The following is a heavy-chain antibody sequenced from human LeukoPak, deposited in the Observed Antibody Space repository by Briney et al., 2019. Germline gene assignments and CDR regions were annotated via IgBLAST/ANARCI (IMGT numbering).Heavy chain of an antibody. J-gene: IGHJ4*02. CDR1: GLSFSTSG. D-gene: IGHD1-14*01. V-gene: IGHV3-21*06. Sequence: PGGSLRLSCTASGLSFSTSGFKWVHQAPGKGLKWVASIGPTGSDRYHADSIKGRFTISRDNANNFLYLQMNSLRAGDAAEYYSATETNGRHYDYWVQGTLLTVAA. CDR3: ATETNGRHYDY. CDR2: IGPTGSDR.